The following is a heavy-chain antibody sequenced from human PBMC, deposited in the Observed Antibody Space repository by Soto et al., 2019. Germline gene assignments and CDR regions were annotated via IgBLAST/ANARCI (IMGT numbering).Heavy chain of an antibody. J-gene: IGHJ5*02. Sequence: PSQTLSLTCAISGDSVSSNSAAWNWIRQSPSRGLEWLGRTYYRSKWYNDYAVSVKSRITINPDTSKNQFSLQLNSVTPEDTAVYYCARDFQVSIAAAGSNWFEPWGQGTLVTVSS. V-gene: IGHV6-1*01. CDR2: TYYRSKWYN. CDR1: GDSVSSNSAA. CDR3: ARDFQVSIAAAGSNWFEP. D-gene: IGHD6-13*01.